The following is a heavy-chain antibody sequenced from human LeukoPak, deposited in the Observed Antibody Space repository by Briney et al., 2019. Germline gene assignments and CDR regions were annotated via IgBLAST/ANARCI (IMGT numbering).Heavy chain of an antibody. V-gene: IGHV3-15*01. Sequence: GGSLRLSCAASGFTFSNAWMSWVRQAPGKGLEWVGRIKSKTDGGTTDYAAPVKGRFTISRDDSKNTLYLQMNSPKTEDTAVYYCTTDYLQLWVPYYFDYWGQGTLVTVSS. CDR1: GFTFSNAW. D-gene: IGHD5-18*01. J-gene: IGHJ4*02. CDR3: TTDYLQLWVPYYFDY. CDR2: IKSKTDGGTT.